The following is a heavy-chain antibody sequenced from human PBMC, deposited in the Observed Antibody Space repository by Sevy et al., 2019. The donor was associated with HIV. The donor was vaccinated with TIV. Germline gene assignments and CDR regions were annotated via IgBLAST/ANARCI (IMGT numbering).Heavy chain of an antibody. CDR2: TYYRSKWYN. D-gene: IGHD2-2*01. CDR3: ARNPPYCSSTSCHFDY. CDR1: GDSVSSNSAA. Sequence: SQTLSLTCAISGDSVSSNSAAWNWIRQSPSRGFEWLGRTYYRSKWYNDYAVSVKSRITINPDTSKNQFSLQLNSVTPEDTAVYYCARNPPYCSSTSCHFDYWGQGTLVTVSS. V-gene: IGHV6-1*01. J-gene: IGHJ4*02.